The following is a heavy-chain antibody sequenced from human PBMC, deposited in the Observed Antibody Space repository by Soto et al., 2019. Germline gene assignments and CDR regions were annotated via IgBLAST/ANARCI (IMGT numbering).Heavy chain of an antibody. Sequence: QVQLVESGGGVVQPGRSLRLSCAASGFTFSSYGMHWVRQAPGKGLEWVAVIWYDGSNKYYADSVKGRFTISRDNSKNTLYLQMNSLRAEDTAVYYCAREEGTYYGMDVWGQGTTVTVSS. J-gene: IGHJ6*02. CDR1: GFTFSSYG. CDR3: AREEGTYYGMDV. V-gene: IGHV3-33*01. CDR2: IWYDGSNK.